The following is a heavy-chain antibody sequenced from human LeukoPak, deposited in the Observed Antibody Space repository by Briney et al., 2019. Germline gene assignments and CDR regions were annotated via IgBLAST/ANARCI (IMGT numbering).Heavy chain of an antibody. J-gene: IGHJ4*02. CDR3: ARDFWALYCSGGSCYEFDY. CDR2: ISAYNGNT. D-gene: IGHD2-15*01. Sequence: ASVKVSCKASGGTFSSYGISWVRQAPGQGLEWMGWISAYNGNTNYAQKLQGRVTMTTDTSTSTAYMELRSLRSDDTAVYYCARDFWALYCSGGSCYEFDYWGQGTLVTVSS. CDR1: GGTFSSYG. V-gene: IGHV1-18*01.